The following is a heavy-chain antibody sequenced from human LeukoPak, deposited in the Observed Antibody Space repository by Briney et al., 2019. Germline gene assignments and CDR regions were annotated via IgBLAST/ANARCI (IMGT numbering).Heavy chain of an antibody. Sequence: SQTLSLTCTVSGGSISSGGYYWSWIRQHPGKGLEWIGYIYYSGSTYYNPSLKSRVTISVDTSKNQFSLKLSSVTAADTAVYYCARVRPYQLRYYYMDVWGKGTTVTVSS. CDR2: IYYSGST. J-gene: IGHJ6*03. CDR3: ARVRPYQLRYYYMDV. CDR1: GGSISSGGYY. V-gene: IGHV4-31*03. D-gene: IGHD2-2*01.